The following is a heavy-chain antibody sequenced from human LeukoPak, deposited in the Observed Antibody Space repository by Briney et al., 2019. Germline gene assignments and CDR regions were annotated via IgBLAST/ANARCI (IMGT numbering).Heavy chain of an antibody. CDR2: INPNSGGT. D-gene: IGHD6-13*01. CDR1: GYTFTGYY. J-gene: IGHJ4*02. CDR3: ARSYSSSWYGY. V-gene: IGHV1-2*02. Sequence: AASVKVSCKASGYTFTGYYMHWVRQAPGQGLEWMGWINPNSGGTNYAQKFQGRVSMTRDTSISTAYMDLSRLRSEDTAVYYCARSYSSSWYGYWGQGTLVTVSS.